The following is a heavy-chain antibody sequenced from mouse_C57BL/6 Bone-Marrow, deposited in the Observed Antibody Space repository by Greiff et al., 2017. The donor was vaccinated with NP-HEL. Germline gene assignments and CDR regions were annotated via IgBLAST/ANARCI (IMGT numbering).Heavy chain of an antibody. V-gene: IGHV1-80*01. CDR3: ARGAY. J-gene: IGHJ3*01. Sequence: VQLQQSGAELVKPGASVKISCKASGYEFSNYWMNWVKQRPGKGLEWIGQIYPGDGDTNYNGKFKDKATLTADKSASTAYMKLSRRASEDSAVYFCARGAYWGQGTLVTVSA. CDR1: GYEFSNYW. CDR2: IYPGDGDT.